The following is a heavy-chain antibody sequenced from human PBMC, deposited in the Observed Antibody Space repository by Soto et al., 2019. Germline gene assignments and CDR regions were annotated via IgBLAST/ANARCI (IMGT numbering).Heavy chain of an antibody. J-gene: IGHJ4*02. CDR3: ARHEGRRPNFDN. CDR2: MYYSGST. CDR1: GGSISSGTYF. V-gene: IGHV4-39*01. Sequence: SETLSLTCTVSGGSISSGTYFWGWIRQPPGKGLEWIGSMYYSGSTYYNSSLKSRVTISVDTSKNQLSLRLTSVTAADTAVYYCARHEGRRPNFDNWGQGTLVTASS.